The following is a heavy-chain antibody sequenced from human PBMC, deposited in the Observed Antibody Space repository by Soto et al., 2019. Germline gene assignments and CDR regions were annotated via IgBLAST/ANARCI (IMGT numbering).Heavy chain of an antibody. V-gene: IGHV4-4*02. CDR2: IYHSGST. CDR3: ARDTELLWSHGREFDY. J-gene: IGHJ4*02. D-gene: IGHD1-26*01. Sequence: SETLSLTCAVSGGSISSSNWWSWVRQPPGKGLEWIGEIYHSGSTNYNPSLKSRVTISVDKSKNQFSLKLSSVTAADTAVYYCARDTELLWSHGREFDYWGQGTLVTVSS. CDR1: GGSISSSNW.